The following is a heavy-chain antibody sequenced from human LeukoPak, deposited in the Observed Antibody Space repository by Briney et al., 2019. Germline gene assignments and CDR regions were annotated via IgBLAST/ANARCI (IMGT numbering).Heavy chain of an antibody. D-gene: IGHD6-19*01. CDR3: ARADSSGWTYYFDY. J-gene: IGHJ4*02. CDR1: GGSFSSSNW. Sequence: PSETLSLTCAVYGGSFSSSNWWSWVRQPPGKGLEWVGEIYHSGSTNYNPSLKSRVTISVDKSKNQFSLKLSSVTAADTAVYYCARADSSGWTYYFDYWGQGTLVTVSS. CDR2: IYHSGST. V-gene: IGHV4-4*02.